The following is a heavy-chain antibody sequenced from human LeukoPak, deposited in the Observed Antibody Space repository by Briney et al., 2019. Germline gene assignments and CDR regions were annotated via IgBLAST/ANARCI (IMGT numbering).Heavy chain of an antibody. CDR3: AKITMATTPNF. CDR1: GLTFSSYA. V-gene: IGHV3-23*01. CDR2: ITGSGRKT. Sequence: GGSLRLSCAASGLTFSSYAMNWVRQASGKGLEWVSGITGSGRKTYYADSVKGRFSISRDNSRNTLYLQMSDLRAEDTAVYYCAKITMATTPNFWGQGTLVTVSS. D-gene: IGHD3-10*01. J-gene: IGHJ4*02.